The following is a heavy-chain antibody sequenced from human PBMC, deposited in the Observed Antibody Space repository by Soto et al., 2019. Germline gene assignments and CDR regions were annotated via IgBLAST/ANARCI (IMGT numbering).Heavy chain of an antibody. J-gene: IGHJ4*02. V-gene: IGHV3-30-3*01. CDR2: ISYDGSNK. Sequence: GESLKISCAASGFTFSSYAMHWVRQAPGKGLEWVAVISYDGSNKYYADSVKGRFTISRDNSKNTLYLQMNSLRAEDTAVYYCASEIVGATVGFDYWGQGTLVTVSS. CDR3: ASEIVGATVGFDY. CDR1: GFTFSSYA. D-gene: IGHD1-26*01.